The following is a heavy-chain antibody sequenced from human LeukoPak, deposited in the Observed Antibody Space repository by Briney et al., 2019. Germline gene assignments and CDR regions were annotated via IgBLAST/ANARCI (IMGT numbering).Heavy chain of an antibody. CDR1: GYTFTSYY. V-gene: IGHV1-46*01. CDR3: AKSAAAAGINHHQHVY. J-gene: IGHJ4*02. Sequence: ASVKVSCKASGYTFTSYYMHWVRQAPGQGLEWMGIINPSGGSTSYAQKFQGRVTMTRDTSTSTVYMELSSLRSEDTAVYYCAKSAAAAGINHHQHVYWGQGTLVTVSS. CDR2: INPSGGST. D-gene: IGHD6-13*01.